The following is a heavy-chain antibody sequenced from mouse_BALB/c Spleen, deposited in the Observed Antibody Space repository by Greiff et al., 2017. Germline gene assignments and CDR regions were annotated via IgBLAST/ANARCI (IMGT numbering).Heavy chain of an antibody. J-gene: IGHJ3*01. V-gene: IGHV5-4*02. D-gene: IGHD2-1*01. Sequence: EVQLVESGGGLVKPGGSLKPSCAASGFTFSDYYMYWVRQTPEKRLEWVATISDGGSYTYYPDSVKGRFTISRDNAKNNLYLQMSSLKSEDTAMYYCARDMGAYGNYAWFAYWGQGTLVTVSA. CDR1: GFTFSDYY. CDR3: ARDMGAYGNYAWFAY. CDR2: ISDGGSYT.